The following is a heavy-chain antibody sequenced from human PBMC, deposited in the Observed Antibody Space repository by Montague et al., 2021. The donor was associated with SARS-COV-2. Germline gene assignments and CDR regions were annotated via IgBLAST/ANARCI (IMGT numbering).Heavy chain of an antibody. Sequence: CAISGDSVVELRRRSEEHRSELQSHFKFVCRPFLETKRYSDYSVSVKSRISIDPDTSKNQFSLQLNSVTPEDTAVYYCARAERGSCGDGNCYQYFFNYWGQGTLVTVS. CDR2: PFLETKRYS. D-gene: IGHD2-15*01. CDR3: ARAERGSCGDGNCYQYFFNY. J-gene: IGHJ4*02. CDR1: GDSVVELRRR. V-gene: IGHV6-1*01.